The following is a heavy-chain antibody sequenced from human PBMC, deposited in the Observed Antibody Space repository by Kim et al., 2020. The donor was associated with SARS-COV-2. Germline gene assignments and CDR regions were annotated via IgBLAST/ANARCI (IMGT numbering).Heavy chain of an antibody. J-gene: IGHJ3*02. V-gene: IGHV3-23*01. D-gene: IGHD2-2*01. CDR3: AGGYCSSTSCHGAAFDI. CDR1: GFTFSSYA. Sequence: GGSLRLSCAASGFTFSSYAMSWVRQAPGKGLEWVSAISGSGGSTYYADSVKGRFTISRDNSKNTLYLQMNSLRAEDTAVYYCAGGYCSSTSCHGAAFDIWGQGTMVTVSS. CDR2: ISGSGGST.